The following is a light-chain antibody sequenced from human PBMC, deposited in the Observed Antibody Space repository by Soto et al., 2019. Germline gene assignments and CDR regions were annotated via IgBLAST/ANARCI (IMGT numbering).Light chain of an antibody. CDR3: QQSYTTPFT. V-gene: IGKV1-39*01. J-gene: IGKJ3*01. CDR1: QSISNH. CDR2: AAS. Sequence: DIQMTQSPSSLSASVEDRVIITCRASQSISNHLNWYQQKPGKAPKLLIFAASSLQSGVPSRFSGSGSGTDFTLTIGSLQPEDFATYYCQQSYTTPFTFGPGTKVDIK.